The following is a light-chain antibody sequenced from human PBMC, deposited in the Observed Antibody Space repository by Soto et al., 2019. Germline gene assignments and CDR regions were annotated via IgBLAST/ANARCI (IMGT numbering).Light chain of an antibody. CDR3: LQDLSYPRT. Sequence: AIQMTQSPSSLSASVGDRVTITCRASQDIRSYLGWYQQKPGNAPKLLIFGASHLHSGVPSRFGGSGSGTDFTLTISSLHPEDFATYYCLQDLSYPRTFGQGTKVEI. V-gene: IGKV1-6*01. J-gene: IGKJ1*01. CDR1: QDIRSY. CDR2: GAS.